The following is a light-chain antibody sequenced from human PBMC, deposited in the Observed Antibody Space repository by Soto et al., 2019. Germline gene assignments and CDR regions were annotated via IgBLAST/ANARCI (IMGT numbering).Light chain of an antibody. CDR2: DAS. CDR1: QSISNR. CDR3: QQYNSYPWT. V-gene: IGKV1-5*01. J-gene: IGKJ1*01. Sequence: DIQMTQSPSSLSASVADRVTITCRASQSISNRLAWYQQKPGKAPKYLIYDASSLASGAPSRFSGSGSGTEFTLSISSLQPDDFATYYCQQYNSYPWTFGQGTKVDIK.